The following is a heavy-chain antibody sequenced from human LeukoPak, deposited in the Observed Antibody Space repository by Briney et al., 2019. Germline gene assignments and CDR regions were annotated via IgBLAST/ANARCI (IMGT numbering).Heavy chain of an antibody. CDR2: IHSSGST. CDR3: ARGTLRLGDLSLSNYFDP. V-gene: IGHV4-4*07. D-gene: IGHD3-16*02. CDR1: GGSMNNNY. Sequence: PSETQSLTCTVSGGSMNNNYWSWIRQPAGKGLEWVGRIHSSGSTNYNPSLKSRVTMSVDTSKNQFSLKLSSVTAADTALYYCARGTLRLGDLSLSNYFDPWGQGTLVTVSS. J-gene: IGHJ5*02.